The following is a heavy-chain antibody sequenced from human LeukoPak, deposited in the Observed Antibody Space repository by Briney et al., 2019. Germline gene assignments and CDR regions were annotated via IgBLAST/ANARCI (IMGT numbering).Heavy chain of an antibody. J-gene: IGHJ4*02. CDR1: GGSLSSYY. CDR2: IYYSGST. Sequence: PSETLSLTCTVSGGSLSSYYWSWIRQPPGNGLEWIGYIYYSGSTNYNPSLNSRVTISVDTSKNQFSLKLSSVTAADTAVYYCASGHYDSSGYVDDYWGQGTLVTVSS. CDR3: ASGHYDSSGYVDDY. D-gene: IGHD3-22*01. V-gene: IGHV4-59*01.